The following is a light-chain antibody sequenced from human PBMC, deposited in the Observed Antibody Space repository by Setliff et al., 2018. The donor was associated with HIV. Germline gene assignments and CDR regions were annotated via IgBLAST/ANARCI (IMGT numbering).Light chain of an antibody. CDR1: SSDVGAYNL. CDR2: EVT. V-gene: IGLV2-23*02. J-gene: IGLJ2*01. CDR3: CSYAGDDIVL. Sequence: QSALTQPASVSGSPGQSITVSCTGTSSDVGAYNLVSWYQQHPGKAPKLIIFEVTKRPSGVSSRFSGSKSGNTASLTISGLQAEDEADYSCCSYAGDDIVLFGGGTKVTV.